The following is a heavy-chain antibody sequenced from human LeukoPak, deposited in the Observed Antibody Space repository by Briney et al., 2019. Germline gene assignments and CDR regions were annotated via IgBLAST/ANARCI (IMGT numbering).Heavy chain of an antibody. D-gene: IGHD2-8*02. J-gene: IGHJ5*02. CDR2: IYYGDYT. Sequence: PSGTLSLPCPGFGGSTSGSYLTWIPPSPGKGLEWDGYIYYGDYTNYNPSLKGRVTMSMDTSENRFSVNLASVTAADTAVYYCAKMGRGVPLDGKIPWRIDTWGQGSLVTVSS. CDR1: GGSTSGSY. V-gene: IGHV4-59*08. CDR3: AKMGRGVPLDGKIPWRIDT.